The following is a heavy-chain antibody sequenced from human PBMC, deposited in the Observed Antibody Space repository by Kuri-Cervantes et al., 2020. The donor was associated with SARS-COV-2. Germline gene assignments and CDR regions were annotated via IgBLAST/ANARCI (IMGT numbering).Heavy chain of an antibody. CDR2: INSDGSST. CDR3: AKGVAAADSYYFDY. CDR1: GFTFSSYW. Sequence: LKISCAASGFTFSSYWMHWVRQAPGKGLVWVSRINSDGSSTSYADSVKGRFTISRDNAKNSLYLQMNSLRAEDTAVYYCAKGVAAADSYYFDYWGQGTLVTVSS. V-gene: IGHV3-74*01. J-gene: IGHJ4*02. D-gene: IGHD6-13*01.